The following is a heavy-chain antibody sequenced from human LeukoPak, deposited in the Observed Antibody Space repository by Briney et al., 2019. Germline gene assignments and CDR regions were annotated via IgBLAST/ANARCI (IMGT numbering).Heavy chain of an antibody. J-gene: IGHJ6*02. Sequence: ASVKVSCKASGGTFSSYAISWVRQARGQGLEWMGRIIPILGIANYAQKFQGRVTITADKSTSTAYMELSSLRSEDTAVYYCARVTPQVYYYYYGMDVWGQGTTVTVSS. D-gene: IGHD4-23*01. CDR3: ARVTPQVYYYYYGMDV. CDR2: IIPILGIA. CDR1: GGTFSSYA. V-gene: IGHV1-69*04.